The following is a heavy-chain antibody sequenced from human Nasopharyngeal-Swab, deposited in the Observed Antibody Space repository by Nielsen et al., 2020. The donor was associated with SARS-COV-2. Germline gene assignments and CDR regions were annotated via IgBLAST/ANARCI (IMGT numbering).Heavy chain of an antibody. CDR3: ARKRTGRNYYGMDV. CDR1: GFTFSLYW. J-gene: IGHJ6*02. Sequence: GESLKISCAASGFTFSLYWMSWVRQAPGKGLEWVAHIKQDGYEKYYVDSVKGRFIISRDNANSYLQMNSLRAEDTAVYYCARKRTGRNYYGMDVWGQGTTVTVSS. V-gene: IGHV3-7*01. D-gene: IGHD4-17*01. CDR2: IKQDGYEK.